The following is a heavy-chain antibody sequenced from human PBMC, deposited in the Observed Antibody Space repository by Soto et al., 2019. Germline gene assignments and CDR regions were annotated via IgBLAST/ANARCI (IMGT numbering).Heavy chain of an antibody. V-gene: IGHV1-8*01. J-gene: IGHJ6*03. CDR1: GYSFTSCD. Sequence: QVQLVQSGAEVKKPGASVKVSCKASGYSFTSCDMNWVRQVPGQGPEWMGWMNPNSADTGYAQKFQGRMTMSRDMSTRTMYMELSGLTSEDTAVYYCARGGFLEPHMDVWGRGTTVTVSS. CDR3: ARGGFLEPHMDV. CDR2: MNPNSADT.